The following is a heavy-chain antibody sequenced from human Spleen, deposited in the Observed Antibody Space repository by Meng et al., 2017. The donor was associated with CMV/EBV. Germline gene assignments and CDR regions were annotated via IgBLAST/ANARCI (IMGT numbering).Heavy chain of an antibody. V-gene: IGHV4-39*07. J-gene: IGHJ6*02. Sequence: SETMSLTCTVSGGSISSSSYYWGWIRQPPGKGLEWIGEINHSGSTNYNPSLKSRVTISVDTSKNQFSLKLSSVTAADTAVYYCARGLGASGWYLNYYYYYGMDVWGQGTTVTVSS. CDR1: GGSISSSSYY. D-gene: IGHD6-19*01. CDR3: ARGLGASGWYLNYYYYYGMDV. CDR2: INHSGST.